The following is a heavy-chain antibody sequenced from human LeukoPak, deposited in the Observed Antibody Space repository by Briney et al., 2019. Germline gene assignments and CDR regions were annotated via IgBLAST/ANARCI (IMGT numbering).Heavy chain of an antibody. D-gene: IGHD3-22*01. CDR1: GFTFSDYY. Sequence: SGGSLRLSCAASGFTFSDYYMSWIRQAQGKGLEWVAFISSHGSSIFYADSVRDRFTISRDNTRNTLYLQMNSLTADDTAVYYCARGDPYDTTGYPSDYWGQGTLVTVSS. V-gene: IGHV3-11*01. CDR3: ARGDPYDTTGYPSDY. CDR2: ISSHGSSI. J-gene: IGHJ4*02.